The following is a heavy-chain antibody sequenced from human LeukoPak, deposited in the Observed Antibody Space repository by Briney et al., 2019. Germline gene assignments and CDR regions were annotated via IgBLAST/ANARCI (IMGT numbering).Heavy chain of an antibody. D-gene: IGHD2-21*02. Sequence: SVKVSCKASGGTFSSYAISWVRQAPGQGLEWMGGIIPIFGTANYAQKFQGRVTITADESTSTAYMELSSLRSEDTAVYYCARGKYGYSGGDCSIGYFDYWGQGTLVTVSS. J-gene: IGHJ4*02. CDR1: GGTFSSYA. V-gene: IGHV1-69*13. CDR3: ARGKYGYSGGDCSIGYFDY. CDR2: IIPIFGTA.